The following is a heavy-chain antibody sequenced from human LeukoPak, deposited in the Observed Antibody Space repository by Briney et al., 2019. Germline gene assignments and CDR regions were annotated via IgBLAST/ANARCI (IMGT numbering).Heavy chain of an antibody. CDR2: MQFDGSEK. D-gene: IGHD1-14*01. V-gene: IGHV3-30*02. CDR3: ARQAKMTRPVDY. Sequence: GGSLRLSCAASGFTFSSHGMHWVRQGPGKGLEWVAFMQFDGSEKFYADSVRGRFTISRDNSKNTLYLQMNSLRAEDTAVYYCARQAKMTRPVDYWGQGTLVTVSS. CDR1: GFTFSSHG. J-gene: IGHJ4*02.